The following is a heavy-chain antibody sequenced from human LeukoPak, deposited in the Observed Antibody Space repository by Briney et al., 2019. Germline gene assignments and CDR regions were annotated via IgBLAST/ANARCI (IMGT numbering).Heavy chain of an antibody. D-gene: IGHD2-15*01. CDR2: ISSSSSTI. CDR1: GFTFSSYS. Sequence: AGGSLRLSCAASGFTFSSYSMNWVRQAPGKGLEWVSYISSSSSTIYYADSVKGRFTIARDDAKNSLYLQMNSLRAEDTAVYYCATRYCSGGSCYPPSYYFDYWGQGTLVTVSS. CDR3: ATRYCSGGSCYPPSYYFDY. J-gene: IGHJ4*02. V-gene: IGHV3-48*01.